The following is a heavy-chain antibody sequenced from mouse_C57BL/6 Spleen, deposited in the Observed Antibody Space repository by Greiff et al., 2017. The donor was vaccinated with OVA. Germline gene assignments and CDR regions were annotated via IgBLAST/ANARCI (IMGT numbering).Heavy chain of an antibody. CDR3: ARSNSNSQEFAY. J-gene: IGHJ3*01. CDR1: GYTFTSYG. CDR2: IYHRSGTT. D-gene: IGHD2-5*01. V-gene: IGHV1-81*01. Sequence: VKLQESGAELARPGASVKLSCKASGYTFTSYGISWVKQSTGKGLEWIGEIYHRSGTTYYNEKFKGKATLTADKSSSTAYMELRSLTSEDSAVYFCARSNSNSQEFAYWGQGTLVTVSA.